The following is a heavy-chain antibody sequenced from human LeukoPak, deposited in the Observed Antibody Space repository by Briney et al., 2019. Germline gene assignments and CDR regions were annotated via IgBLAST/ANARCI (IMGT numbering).Heavy chain of an antibody. V-gene: IGHV3-30*02. CDR3: AKDSGYGTRSSFY. CDR1: GFTFSSYW. D-gene: IGHD5-12*01. CDR2: IRFDGTNK. J-gene: IGHJ4*02. Sequence: GGSLRLSCAASGFTFSSYWMHWVRQAPGKGLEWVAFIRFDGTNKYYADSVKGRFTISRDNSKNMLYLQMNSLRPEDTALYYCAKDSGYGTRSSFYWGQGTLVTVSS.